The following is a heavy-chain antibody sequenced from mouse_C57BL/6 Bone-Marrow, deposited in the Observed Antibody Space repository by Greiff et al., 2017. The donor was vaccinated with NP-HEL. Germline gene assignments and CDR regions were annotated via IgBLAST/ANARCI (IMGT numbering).Heavy chain of an antibody. CDR2: INPNNGGT. Sequence: EVKLQQSGPELVKPGASVKISCKASGYTFTDYYMNWVKQSHGKSLEWIGDINPNNGGTSYNQKFKGKATLTVDKSSSTAYMELRSLTSEDSAVYYCATSYYYGSSPAYWGQGTLVTVSA. D-gene: IGHD1-1*01. CDR1: GYTFTDYY. V-gene: IGHV1-26*01. CDR3: ATSYYYGSSPAY. J-gene: IGHJ3*01.